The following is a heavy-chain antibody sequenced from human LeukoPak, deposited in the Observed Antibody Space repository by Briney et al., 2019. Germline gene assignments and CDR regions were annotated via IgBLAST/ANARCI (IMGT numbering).Heavy chain of an antibody. Sequence: GGSLRLSCAASGFTFSSYSMNWVRQAPGKGLEWVSSISSSSSYIYYADSVKGRFTISRDNAKNSLYLQKNSLRAEDTAVYYCARDPTTVTTYTPHWGQGTLVTVSS. CDR3: ARDPTTVTTYTPH. CDR1: GFTFSSYS. D-gene: IGHD4-17*01. V-gene: IGHV3-21*01. CDR2: ISSSSSYI. J-gene: IGHJ4*02.